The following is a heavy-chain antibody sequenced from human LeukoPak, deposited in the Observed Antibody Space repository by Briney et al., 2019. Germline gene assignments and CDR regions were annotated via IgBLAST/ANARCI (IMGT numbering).Heavy chain of an antibody. CDR2: IYYSGST. D-gene: IGHD6-6*01. CDR1: GGSISSYY. CDR3: ARWAGGSSSSRSFDY. Sequence: SETLSLTCTVSGGSISSYYWSWIRQPPGKGLEWIGYIYYSGSTNYNPSLKSRVTISVDTSKNQFSLKLSSVTAADTAVYYCARWAGGSSSSRSFDYWGQGTLVTVSS. J-gene: IGHJ4*02. V-gene: IGHV4-59*08.